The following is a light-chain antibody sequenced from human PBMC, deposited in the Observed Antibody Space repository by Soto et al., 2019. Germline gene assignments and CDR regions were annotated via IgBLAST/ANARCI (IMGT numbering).Light chain of an antibody. V-gene: IGKV3-11*01. CDR3: QQRRNWPLT. Sequence: DIVLTQSPATLSLSPGERATLSCRASQNVRNSLAWFQQKPGQTPRLLIYDATNRATGIPDKFSGSGSGTDFTLTIISLEPEDFAVYYCQQRRNWPLTFGGGTKVEIK. J-gene: IGKJ4*01. CDR2: DAT. CDR1: QNVRNS.